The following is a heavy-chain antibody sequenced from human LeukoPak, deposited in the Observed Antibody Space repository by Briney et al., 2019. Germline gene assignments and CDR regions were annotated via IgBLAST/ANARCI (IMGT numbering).Heavy chain of an antibody. J-gene: IGHJ4*02. CDR1: GFTFSNYA. CDR3: AKVSGYYDSSGSDYFDY. D-gene: IGHD3-22*01. Sequence: GGSLRLSCAASGFTFSNYAMSWVRQAPGKGLEWVSAISGSGGSTYYADSVKGRFTISRDNSKNTLYLQMNSLRAEDTAVYYCAKVSGYYDSSGSDYFDYWGQGTLVTVSS. V-gene: IGHV3-23*01. CDR2: ISGSGGST.